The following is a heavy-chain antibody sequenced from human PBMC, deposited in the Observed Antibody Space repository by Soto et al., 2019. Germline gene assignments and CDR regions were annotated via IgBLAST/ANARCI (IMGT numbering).Heavy chain of an antibody. CDR2: IIPIFGTA. CDR1: GGTFSSYA. J-gene: IGHJ6*02. V-gene: IGHV1-69*13. D-gene: IGHD1-7*01. CDR3: ARSQVSKLELRYYYYYGMDV. Sequence: ASVKVSCKASGGTFSSYAISWVRQAPGQGLEWMGGIIPIFGTANYAQKFQGRVTITADESTSTAYMELSSLRSEDTAVYYCARSQVSKLELRYYYYYGMDVWGQGSTVTVSS.